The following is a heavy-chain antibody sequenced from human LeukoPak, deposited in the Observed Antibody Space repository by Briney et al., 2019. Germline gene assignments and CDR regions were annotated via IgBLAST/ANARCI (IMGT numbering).Heavy chain of an antibody. D-gene: IGHD3-22*01. CDR2: ISSSGSTI. Sequence: GGSLRLSCAASGFTFSDYYMSWIRQAPGKGLEWVSYISSSGSTIYYADSVKGRFTISRDNSKNTLYLQMNSLRAEDTAVYYCAREMRDSSAPGAFDIWGQGTMVTVSS. J-gene: IGHJ3*02. CDR1: GFTFSDYY. V-gene: IGHV3-11*04. CDR3: AREMRDSSAPGAFDI.